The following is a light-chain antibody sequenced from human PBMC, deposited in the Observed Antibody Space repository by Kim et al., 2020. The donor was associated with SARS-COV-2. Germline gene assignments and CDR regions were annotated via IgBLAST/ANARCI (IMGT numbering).Light chain of an antibody. J-gene: IGKJ2*01. CDR1: RSLVHTDGGTY. CDR2: KAS. V-gene: IGKV2-30*02. CDR3: MQGTHWPYT. Sequence: DVVLTQSPLSLSVALGQQASISCTSSRSLVHTDGGTYLNWYHQRPGQSPRRLFYKASGRYPGVPDRFSATSSGTSFTLTISAVETEDIGVFYCMQGTHWPYTFGQGTKLEI.